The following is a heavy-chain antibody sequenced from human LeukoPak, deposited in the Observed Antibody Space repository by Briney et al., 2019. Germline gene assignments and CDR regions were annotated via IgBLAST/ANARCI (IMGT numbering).Heavy chain of an antibody. V-gene: IGHV4-59*01. CDR3: ARSKDILTGYCFDY. CDR1: GGSISSYY. CDR2: IYYSGST. Sequence: SETLSLTCTVSGGSISSYYWSWIRQPPRKGLEWIGYIYYSGSTNYNPSLKGRVTISVDTSKNQFSLKLSSVTAADTAVYYCARSKDILTGYCFDYWGQGTLVTVSS. D-gene: IGHD3-9*01. J-gene: IGHJ4*02.